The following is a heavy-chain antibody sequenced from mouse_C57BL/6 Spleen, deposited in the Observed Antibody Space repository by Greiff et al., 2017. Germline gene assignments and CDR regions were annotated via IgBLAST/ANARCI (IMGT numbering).Heavy chain of an antibody. J-gene: IGHJ3*01. V-gene: IGHV1-36*01. CDR3: ASGENAGAY. CDR1: GFTFTSYC. Sequence: VQLQQSGPGLVKPGASVKMSCKASGFTFTSYCMHWVKQSPGKGLEWIGLVYPYNGSTSYKQKFKGKATFTVDTSSSTAYMELNSLTSEDSAVYYCASGENAGAYWGQGTLVTVSA. CDR2: VYPYNGST.